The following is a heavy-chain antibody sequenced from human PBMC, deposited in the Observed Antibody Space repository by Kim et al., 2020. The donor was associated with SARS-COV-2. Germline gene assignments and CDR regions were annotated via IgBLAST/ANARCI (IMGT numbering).Heavy chain of an antibody. D-gene: IGHD3-3*01. Sequence: SVKVSCRASGGASSRFAFSWVRQAPGQGLEWIGRIVPAFGTTNYAQRFQGRVTFTADKSTSTAYMVLSSLTFEDTVLYYCAQFSDVLVFEYWGQGTQVTVSS. CDR3: AQFSDVLVFEY. CDR2: IVPAFGTT. J-gene: IGHJ4*02. CDR1: GGASSRFA. V-gene: IGHV1-69*06.